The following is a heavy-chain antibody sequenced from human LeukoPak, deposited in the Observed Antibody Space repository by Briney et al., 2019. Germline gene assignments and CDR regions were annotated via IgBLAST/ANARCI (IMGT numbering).Heavy chain of an antibody. Sequence: ASVKVSCKASGYTFTSYDIIWVRQATGQGLEWMGRVNPTGDKPDYAQKFQGRVTFTTNISIRTAYMERSSVISEDTAVYYCTTYAGSGSYYSFAYWGQGTLVTVSS. CDR2: VNPTGDKP. J-gene: IGHJ4*02. CDR1: GYTFTSYD. V-gene: IGHV1-8*03. D-gene: IGHD3-10*01. CDR3: TTYAGSGSYYSFAY.